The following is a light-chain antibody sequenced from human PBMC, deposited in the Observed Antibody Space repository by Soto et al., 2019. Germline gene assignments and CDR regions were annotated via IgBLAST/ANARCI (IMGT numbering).Light chain of an antibody. Sequence: QSVLTQPPSASGSPGQSVTISCTGTSSDVGAYNYVSWYQQHPGKATKLMISEVTKRPSGVPDRFSGSKSVNTASLPVSGLQAEDEADYFCILYAGSNKFWYDLGTWRKVTGL. V-gene: IGLV2-8*01. J-gene: IGLJ1*01. CDR1: SSDVGAYNY. CDR3: ILYAGSNKFWYD. CDR2: EVT.